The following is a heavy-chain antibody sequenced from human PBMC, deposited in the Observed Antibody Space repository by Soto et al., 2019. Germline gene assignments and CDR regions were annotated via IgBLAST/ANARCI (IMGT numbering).Heavy chain of an antibody. Sequence: SETLSLTCAVYGGSFSGYYWSWIRQPPGKGLEWIGEINHSGSTNYNPSLKSRVTISVDTSKNQFSLKLSSVTAADTAVYYCASPRGAAAGKPFDYWGQGTLVTVSS. J-gene: IGHJ4*02. V-gene: IGHV4-34*01. CDR2: INHSGST. D-gene: IGHD6-13*01. CDR3: ASPRGAAAGKPFDY. CDR1: GGSFSGYY.